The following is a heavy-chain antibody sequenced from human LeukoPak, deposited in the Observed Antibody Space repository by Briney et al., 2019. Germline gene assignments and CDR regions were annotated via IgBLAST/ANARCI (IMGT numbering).Heavy chain of an antibody. Sequence: GGSLRLSCAASGFTFSSYAMSWVRQAPGKGLEWVSAISGSGGSTYYADSVKGRFTISRDNSKNTLYLQMNSLRAEDTAVYYCARSVATPGRSYYYGMDVWGKGTTVTVSS. V-gene: IGHV3-23*01. J-gene: IGHJ6*04. D-gene: IGHD2-15*01. CDR2: ISGSGGST. CDR3: ARSVATPGRSYYYGMDV. CDR1: GFTFSSYA.